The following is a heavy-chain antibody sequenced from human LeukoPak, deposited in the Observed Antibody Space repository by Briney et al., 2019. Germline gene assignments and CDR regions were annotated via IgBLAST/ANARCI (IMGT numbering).Heavy chain of an antibody. D-gene: IGHD6-19*01. CDR1: GFTFSSYS. CDR2: ISSSSSYI. V-gene: IGHV3-21*01. J-gene: IGHJ4*02. CDR3: ASGSYSSGWYLSY. Sequence: PGGSLRLSCAASGFTFSSYSMNWVRQAPGKGLEWVSSISSSSSYIYYADSVKGRLTISRDNAKNSLYLQMNSLRAEDTAVYYCASGSYSSGWYLSYWGQGTQVTVSS.